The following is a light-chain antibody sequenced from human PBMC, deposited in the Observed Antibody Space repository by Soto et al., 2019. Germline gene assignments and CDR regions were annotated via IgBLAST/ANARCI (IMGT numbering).Light chain of an antibody. J-gene: IGKJ1*01. Sequence: DIQLTQSPSSLSASVGERVTITCRATQSISSYLNWYQQKPGKAPNLLIYAASSLQRGVPSRFSGSGSGTDFTLTIRSLQPEDIATYYCQQSYSAPRTFGQGTTV. CDR1: QSISSY. CDR3: QQSYSAPRT. V-gene: IGKV1-39*01. CDR2: AAS.